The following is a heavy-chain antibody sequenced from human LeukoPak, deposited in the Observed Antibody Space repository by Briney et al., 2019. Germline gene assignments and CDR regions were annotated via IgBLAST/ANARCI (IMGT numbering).Heavy chain of an antibody. CDR2: ISSTGSYI. D-gene: IGHD3-10*01. Sequence: GGSLRLSCAASGFTFSSYSMNWVRQAPGKGLEWVSSISSTGSYIYYADSMKGRFTISRDNAKNSLYLQMNSLRAEDTAVYYCATSHYGSGSYKSSVYWGQGTLVTVSS. V-gene: IGHV3-21*01. CDR1: GFTFSSYS. J-gene: IGHJ4*02. CDR3: ATSHYGSGSYKSSVY.